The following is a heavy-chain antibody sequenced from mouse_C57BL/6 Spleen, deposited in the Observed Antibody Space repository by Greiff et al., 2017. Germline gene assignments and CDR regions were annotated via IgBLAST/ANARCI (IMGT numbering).Heavy chain of an antibody. CDR2: IDPETGGT. D-gene: IGHD1-1*02. CDR1: GYTFTDYE. Sequence: VKLQESGAELVRPGASVTLSCKASGYTFTDYEMHWVKQTPVHGLEWIGAIDPETGGTAYNQKFTGKAILTADKSSSTAYMELRSLTSEDSAVYYCTRGSYGWFAYWGQGTLVTVSA. CDR3: TRGSYGWFAY. V-gene: IGHV1-15*01. J-gene: IGHJ3*01.